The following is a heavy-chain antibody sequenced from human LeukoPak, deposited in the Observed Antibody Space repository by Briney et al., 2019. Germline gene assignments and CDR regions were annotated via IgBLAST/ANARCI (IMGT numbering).Heavy chain of an antibody. D-gene: IGHD3-22*01. CDR2: IKEGRTET. CDR3: ARDSDRRSDC. CDR1: GFAFASFA. V-gene: IGHV3-7*05. Sequence: GGSLRLSCAASGFAFASFALSWVRQAPGKGLEWVASIKEGRTETYYVDSVKGRFTISRDSAKNSLYLQMNSLRAEDTAVYYCARDSDRRSDCWGQGTLVTVSS. J-gene: IGHJ4*02.